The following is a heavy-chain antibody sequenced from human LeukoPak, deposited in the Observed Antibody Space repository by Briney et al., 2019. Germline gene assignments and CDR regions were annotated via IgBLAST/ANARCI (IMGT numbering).Heavy chain of an antibody. D-gene: IGHD6-13*01. CDR1: KFTFSSYA. Sequence: GGSLRLSCAASKFTFSSYAMTWVRQAPGKGLEWVSLISGSGAGTYYADSVKGRFTISRDNSKNTLHLQMNSLRGEDTAVYYCAKDGGSSWYDGFLDYWGQGTLVTVSS. J-gene: IGHJ4*02. CDR2: ISGSGAGT. V-gene: IGHV3-23*01. CDR3: AKDGGSSWYDGFLDY.